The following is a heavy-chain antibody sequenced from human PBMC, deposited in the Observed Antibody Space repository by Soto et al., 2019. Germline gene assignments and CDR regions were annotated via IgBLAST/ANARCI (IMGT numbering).Heavy chain of an antibody. Sequence: GGSMGISCAASGFTFSSYAMHWVRQAPGKGLEWVAVISYDGSNKYYADSVKGRFTISRDNSKNTLYLQMNSLRAEDTAVYYCARVRDGSSWCNDYWGQGTLVTVSS. V-gene: IGHV3-30-3*01. CDR3: ARVRDGSSWCNDY. CDR1: GFTFSSYA. CDR2: ISYDGSNK. D-gene: IGHD6-13*01. J-gene: IGHJ4*02.